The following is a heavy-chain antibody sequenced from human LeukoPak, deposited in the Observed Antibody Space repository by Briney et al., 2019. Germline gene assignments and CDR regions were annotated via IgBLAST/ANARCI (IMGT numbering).Heavy chain of an antibody. J-gene: IGHJ3*02. CDR3: AKFFLYGDYVQPQAFDI. V-gene: IGHV3-7*03. D-gene: IGHD4-17*01. CDR1: GFTFSSYW. CDR2: IKQDGSEK. Sequence: QPGGSLRLSCAASGFTFSSYWMSWVRQAPGKGLEWVANIKQDGSEKYYVDSVKGRFTISRDNAKNSLYLQMNSLRAGDTAVYFCAKFFLYGDYVQPQAFDIWGQGTMVTVSS.